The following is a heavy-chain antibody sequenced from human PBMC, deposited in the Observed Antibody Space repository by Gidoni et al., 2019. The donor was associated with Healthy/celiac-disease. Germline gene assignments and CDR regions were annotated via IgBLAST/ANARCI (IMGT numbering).Heavy chain of an antibody. Sequence: QLQLQESGPGLVKPSETLSLTCTVSGCSISSSSYYWGWIRQPPGKGLEGIGSIYYSGSTYYNPSLRSRVTISVDTSKNQFSLKLSSVTAADTAVYYCARHNKANWFDPWGQGTLVTVSS. CDR1: GCSISSSSYY. CDR3: ARHNKANWFDP. J-gene: IGHJ5*02. CDR2: IYYSGST. V-gene: IGHV4-39*01.